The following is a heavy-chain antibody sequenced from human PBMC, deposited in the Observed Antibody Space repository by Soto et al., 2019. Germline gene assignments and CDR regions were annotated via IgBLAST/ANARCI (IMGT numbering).Heavy chain of an antibody. Sequence: SVKVSCKASGGTFSSYAISWVRQAPGQGLEWMGGIIPIFGTANYAQKFQGRVTITADASTSTAYMEPSSLRSEDTAVYYCARDEDTAMAHYYYGMDVWGKGTTVTVSS. D-gene: IGHD5-18*01. J-gene: IGHJ6*04. CDR3: ARDEDTAMAHYYYGMDV. CDR2: IIPIFGTA. V-gene: IGHV1-69*13. CDR1: GGTFSSYA.